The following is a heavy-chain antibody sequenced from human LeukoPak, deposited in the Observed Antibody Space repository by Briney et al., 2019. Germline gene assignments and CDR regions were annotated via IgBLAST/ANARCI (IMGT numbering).Heavy chain of an antibody. J-gene: IGHJ5*02. D-gene: IGHD5-18*01. Sequence: GGSLRLSCAASGFTFSSYGMNWVRQAPGKGLEWVSAISGSGGSTYYADSVKGRFTISRDNSKNTLYLQMNSLRAEDTAVYYCAKDRLWYTTNWFDPWGQGTLVTVSS. CDR2: ISGSGGST. CDR1: GFTFSSYG. CDR3: AKDRLWYTTNWFDP. V-gene: IGHV3-23*01.